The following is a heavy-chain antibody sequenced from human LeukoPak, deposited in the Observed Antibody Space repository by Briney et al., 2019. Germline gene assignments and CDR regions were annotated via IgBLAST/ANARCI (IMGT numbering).Heavy chain of an antibody. J-gene: IGHJ5*02. CDR1: GGTFSSYA. Sequence: GASVKVSCKASGGTFSSYAISWVRQAPGQGLEWMGGIIPIFGTANYAQKFQGRVTITADESTSTAYMELSSLRSEDTAVYYCARGGRVVAATNPYNWFDPWGQGTLVTVSS. D-gene: IGHD2-15*01. CDR2: IIPIFGTA. CDR3: ARGGRVVAATNPYNWFDP. V-gene: IGHV1-69*13.